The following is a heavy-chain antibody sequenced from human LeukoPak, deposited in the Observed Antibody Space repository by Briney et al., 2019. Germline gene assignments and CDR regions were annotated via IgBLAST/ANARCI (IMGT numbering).Heavy chain of an antibody. CDR1: GFTLSSYD. J-gene: IGHJ3*01. CDR3: AGGISATGGG. Sequence: GGSLRLSCAASGFTLSSYDMHWVRQVPGKGLVWVSRINSDGSITTYADSVKGRFTISRDNAKNTLYLQMNSLRVEDTAVYYCAGGISATGGGWGQGTMVTVSS. D-gene: IGHD6-13*01. V-gene: IGHV3-74*01. CDR2: INSDGSIT.